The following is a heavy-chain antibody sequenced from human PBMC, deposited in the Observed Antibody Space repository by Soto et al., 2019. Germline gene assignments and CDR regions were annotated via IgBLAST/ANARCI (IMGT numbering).Heavy chain of an antibody. CDR2: ISTSGST. CDR1: GGSLSRYY. J-gene: IGHJ5*02. CDR3: ARGSCRSSSYYGFYP. V-gene: IGHV4-4*07. D-gene: IGHD2-2*01. Sequence: QVQLQESGPGLVKPSETLSLTCTVSGGSLSRYYWSWIRQPAGKGLVWIGRISTSGSTHYNPSLQSRVTMSVDTSTKQFSRRLSSVTAANTAVYYCARGSCRSSSYYGFYPWGQGTLVAVSS.